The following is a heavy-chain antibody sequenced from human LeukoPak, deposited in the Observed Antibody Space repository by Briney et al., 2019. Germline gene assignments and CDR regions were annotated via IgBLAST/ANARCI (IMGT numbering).Heavy chain of an antibody. CDR2: IWSDGSNK. V-gene: IGHV3-33*01. J-gene: IGHJ4*02. CDR3: AREVNGAYYFDY. D-gene: IGHD2-8*01. Sequence: GRSLRLSCAASGFTFSSYAMDWVRQAPGKGLEWVAVIWSDGSNKYYADSVEGRFTISRDNSKNTLHLQMDSLRAEDTAVYYCAREVNGAYYFDYWGQGTLLTVSS. CDR1: GFTFSSYA.